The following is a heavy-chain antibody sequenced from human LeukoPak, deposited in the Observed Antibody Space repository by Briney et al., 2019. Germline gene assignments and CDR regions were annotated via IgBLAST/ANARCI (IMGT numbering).Heavy chain of an antibody. CDR2: ISSSGTTI. J-gene: IGHJ3*02. CDR1: GFTFSDYY. V-gene: IGHV3-11*01. D-gene: IGHD6-25*01. CDR3: ARGIWRLRDDAFDI. Sequence: GGSLRLSCAASGFTFSDYYMTWIRQAPGKGLEWVSYISSSGTTIYYADSVKGRFTISRDNPKNSLYLQMNSLRAEDTAVYYCARGIWRLRDDAFDIWGQGTMVTVSS.